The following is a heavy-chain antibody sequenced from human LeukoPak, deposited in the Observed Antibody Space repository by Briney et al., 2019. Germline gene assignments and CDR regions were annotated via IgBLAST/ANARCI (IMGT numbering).Heavy chain of an antibody. Sequence: SGPTLVNPTQTPTLTCTFSGFSLSTTGVAVGWIRQPPGKALEWLAVHYWNNDKSYSPSLKSRLTVTKDSSKNQVVLIMTNMDPVDTATYYCAHKGRGSGSFTMWGQGTLVTVSS. J-gene: IGHJ4*02. CDR1: GFSLSTTGVA. CDR3: AHKGRGSGSFTM. D-gene: IGHD3-10*01. CDR2: HYWNNDK. V-gene: IGHV2-5*01.